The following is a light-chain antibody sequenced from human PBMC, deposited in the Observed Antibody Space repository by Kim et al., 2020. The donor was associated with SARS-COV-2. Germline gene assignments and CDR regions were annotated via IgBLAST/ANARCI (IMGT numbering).Light chain of an antibody. CDR2: EVT. Sequence: GQSITISCTGTSNDVGGYNRVSWDQQPPGTAPKLIIYEVTKRPSGVPDRFSGSKSVNTASLTISGLRPEDEATYYCTSFINSNTVLFGGGTKVTVL. V-gene: IGLV2-18*02. J-gene: IGLJ2*01. CDR3: TSFINSNTVL. CDR1: SNDVGGYNR.